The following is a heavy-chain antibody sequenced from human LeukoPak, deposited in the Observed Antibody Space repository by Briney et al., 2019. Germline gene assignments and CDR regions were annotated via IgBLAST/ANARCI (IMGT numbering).Heavy chain of an antibody. J-gene: IGHJ4*02. CDR2: ISGSGGST. CDR3: AKDPGYDYVWGSYRHFDY. V-gene: IGHV3-23*01. D-gene: IGHD3-16*02. CDR1: GFTFSSYA. Sequence: AGGSLRLSCAASGFTFSSYAMSWVRQAPGKGLEWVSAISGSGGSTYYADSVKGRFTISRDNSKNTLYLQMSSLRAEDTAVYYCAKDPGYDYVWGSYRHFDYWGQGTLVTVSS.